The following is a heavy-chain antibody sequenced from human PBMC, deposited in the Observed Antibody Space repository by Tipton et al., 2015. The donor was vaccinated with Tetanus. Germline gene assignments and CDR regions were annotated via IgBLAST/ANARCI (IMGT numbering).Heavy chain of an antibody. V-gene: IGHV3-23*01. CDR1: GSIVNTNY. CDR3: AKEALGVLNL. Sequence: SLRLSCVASGSIVNTNYINWVRQAPGNGLEWVAAISGSRLTPYYADSVKGRFTISRDNSKNTLSLQLNNLRADDTAIYYCAKEALGVLNLWGKGTTVIVSS. J-gene: IGHJ6*04. CDR2: ISGSRLTP. D-gene: IGHD1-14*01.